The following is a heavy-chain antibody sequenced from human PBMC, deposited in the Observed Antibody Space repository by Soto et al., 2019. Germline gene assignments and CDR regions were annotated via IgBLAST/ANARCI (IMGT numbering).Heavy chain of an antibody. Sequence: EVQLLESGGGLVQPGASLRLSCAASGFTFSSYAMSWVRQAPGKGLEWVSAISGSGGSTYYADSVKGRFTISGDNSKNTLYLQMNSLRAEDTAVYYCAKGGAQLLHYNWFDPWGQGTLGTVSS. CDR1: GFTFSSYA. J-gene: IGHJ5*02. V-gene: IGHV3-23*01. D-gene: IGHD2-2*01. CDR2: ISGSGGST. CDR3: AKGGAQLLHYNWFDP.